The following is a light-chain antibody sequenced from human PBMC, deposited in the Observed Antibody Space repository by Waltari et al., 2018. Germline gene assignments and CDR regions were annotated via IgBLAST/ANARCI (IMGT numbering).Light chain of an antibody. V-gene: IGLV3-25*03. J-gene: IGLJ3*02. Sequence: SYELTQPPSVSVSPGQTARITCSGDALPRQYAFWYQQKPGQAPILIIYKDTERPSGIPERFSGSSSGTTVTLTISGVQAEDEADFYCQSSDHTASLWVFGGGTRLTVL. CDR2: KDT. CDR3: QSSDHTASLWV. CDR1: ALPRQY.